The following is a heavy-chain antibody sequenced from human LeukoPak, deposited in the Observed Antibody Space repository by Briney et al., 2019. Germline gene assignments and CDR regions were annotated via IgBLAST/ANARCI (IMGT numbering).Heavy chain of an antibody. V-gene: IGHV4-59*01. J-gene: IGHJ5*02. Sequence: SETLSLTCTVSGGSISSYYWSWIRQPPGKGLEWIGYIYYTGSTNYNPSLKSRVTISVDTSKNQFSLKLSSVTAADTAVYYCARAGRWLQAGTFDPWGQGTLVTVSS. CDR2: IYYTGST. D-gene: IGHD5-24*01. CDR3: ARAGRWLQAGTFDP. CDR1: GGSISSYY.